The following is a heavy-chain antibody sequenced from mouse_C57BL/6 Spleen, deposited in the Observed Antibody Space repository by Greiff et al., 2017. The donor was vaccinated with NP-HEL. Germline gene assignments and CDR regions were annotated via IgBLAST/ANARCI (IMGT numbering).Heavy chain of an antibody. Sequence: QVQLQQPGAELVKPGASVKLSCKASGYTFTSYWMHWVKQRPGQGLEWIGMIHPNSGSTNYNEKFKSKATLTVDKSSSTAYMQLSSLTSEDSAVYYCASYYYGSSQYWYFDVWGTVTTVTVSS. V-gene: IGHV1-64*01. J-gene: IGHJ1*03. D-gene: IGHD1-1*01. CDR2: IHPNSGST. CDR1: GYTFTSYW. CDR3: ASYYYGSSQYWYFDV.